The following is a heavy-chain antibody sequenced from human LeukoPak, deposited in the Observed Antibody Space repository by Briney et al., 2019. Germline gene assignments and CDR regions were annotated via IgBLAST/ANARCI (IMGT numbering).Heavy chain of an antibody. Sequence: SETLSLTCTVSGGSISSYYWSWIRQPPGKGLEWIGYIYYSGSTNYNPSLKSRVTISVDTSKNQFSLKLSSVTAADTAVYYCARGRIAVAGAVDYWGQGTLVTVSS. CDR2: IYYSGST. V-gene: IGHV4-59*12. CDR3: ARGRIAVAGAVDY. CDR1: GGSISSYY. J-gene: IGHJ4*02. D-gene: IGHD6-19*01.